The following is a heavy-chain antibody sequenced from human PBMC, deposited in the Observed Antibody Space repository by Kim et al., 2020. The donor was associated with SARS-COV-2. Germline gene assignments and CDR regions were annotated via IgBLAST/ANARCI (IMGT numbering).Heavy chain of an antibody. CDR3: ARADEYHLNLFDP. J-gene: IGHJ5*02. Sequence: ASVKVSCKASGYTFSNYDMHWVRQAPGQGLEWMGWIKLGNGDTKYSRKFQGRVTMTWDTSASTAYMEVSSLRSEDTAVYYCARADEYHLNLFDPWGQGTL. D-gene: IGHD2-2*01. V-gene: IGHV1-3*01. CDR1: GYTFSNYD. CDR2: IKLGNGDT.